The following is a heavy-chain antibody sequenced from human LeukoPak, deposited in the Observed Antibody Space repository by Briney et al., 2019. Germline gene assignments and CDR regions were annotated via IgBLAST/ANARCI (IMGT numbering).Heavy chain of an antibody. CDR2: IYPGDSDT. V-gene: IGHV5-51*01. CDR3: VEFAYDSSGAIDY. D-gene: IGHD3-22*01. Sequence: GESLKISCKGSGYSFTSYWIGWVRQMPGKGLEWMGIIYPGDSDTRYSPSFQGQVTISADKSISTAYLQWSSLKASDTAMYYCVEFAYDSSGAIDYWGQGTLVTVSS. CDR1: GYSFTSYW. J-gene: IGHJ4*02.